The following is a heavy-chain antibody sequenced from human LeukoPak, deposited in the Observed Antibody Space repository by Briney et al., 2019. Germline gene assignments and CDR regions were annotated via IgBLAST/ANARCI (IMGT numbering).Heavy chain of an antibody. CDR3: ARDHRWLESVYGMDV. V-gene: IGHV1-2*02. CDR2: INPKSGGT. D-gene: IGHD6-19*01. J-gene: IGHJ6*02. Sequence: ASVKVSCKASGYTFTGYYMHWVRQAPGQGLEWMGWINPKSGGTKDAQKFQGRVTVTRDTSISTAYMELSRLRSDDTAVYYCARDHRWLESVYGMDVWGQGTTVTVSS. CDR1: GYTFTGYY.